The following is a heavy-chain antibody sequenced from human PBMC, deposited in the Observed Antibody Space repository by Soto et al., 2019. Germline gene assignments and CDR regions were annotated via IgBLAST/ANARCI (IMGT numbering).Heavy chain of an antibody. CDR1: GASISSSNW. V-gene: IGHV4-4*02. CDR3: ARHFSVDYFDY. CDR2: IYHSGSA. J-gene: IGHJ4*02. Sequence: SETLSLTCTVSGASISSSNWWSWVRQPPGKGLQWIGEIYHSGSANYNSSLKSRVTISVDRSKNQFSLKLSSVTAADTAVYYCARHFSVDYFDYWGQGALVTVSS.